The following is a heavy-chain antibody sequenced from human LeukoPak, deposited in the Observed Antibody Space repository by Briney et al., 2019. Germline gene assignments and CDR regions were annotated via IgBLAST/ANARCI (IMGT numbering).Heavy chain of an antibody. D-gene: IGHD6-13*01. CDR1: GYTFTGYY. J-gene: IGHJ4*02. CDR2: INPNSGGT. V-gene: IGHV1-2*02. CDR3: AKGDSSSVPQKGPDY. Sequence: GASVKVSCKASGYTFTGYYMHWVRQAPGQGLEWMGWINPNSGGTNYAQKFQGRVTMTRDTSISTAYMELSRLRSDDTAVYYCAKGDSSSVPQKGPDYWGQGTLVNVSS.